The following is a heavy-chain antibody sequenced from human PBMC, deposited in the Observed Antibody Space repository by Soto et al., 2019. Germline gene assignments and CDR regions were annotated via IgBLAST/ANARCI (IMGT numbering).Heavy chain of an antibody. Sequence: SGPTLVNPTQTLTLTCTFSGFSLSTSGVGVGWIRQPPGKALEWLALIYWDDDKRYSPSLKGRLTITKDTSKNQVVLTMTNMDPVDTATYYCAHSAYYDFWSGHQPRFDPWGQGTLVTVSS. J-gene: IGHJ5*02. CDR1: GFSLSTSGVG. CDR2: IYWDDDK. D-gene: IGHD3-3*01. CDR3: AHSAYYDFWSGHQPRFDP. V-gene: IGHV2-5*02.